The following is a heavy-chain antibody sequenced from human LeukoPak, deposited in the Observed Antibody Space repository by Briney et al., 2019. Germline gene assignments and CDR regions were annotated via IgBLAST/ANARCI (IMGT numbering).Heavy chain of an antibody. CDR3: ARLLFDFWSGYYPSLDY. J-gene: IGHJ4*02. D-gene: IGHD3-3*01. CDR2: ISAYNGNT. CDR1: GYTFTSYD. V-gene: IGHV1-18*01. Sequence: ASVKVSCKASGYTFTSYDISWVRQAPGQGLEWMGWISAYNGNTNYAQKLQGRVTMTTDTSTSTAYMELGSLRSDDTAVFYCARLLFDFWSGYYPSLDYWGQGTLVTVSS.